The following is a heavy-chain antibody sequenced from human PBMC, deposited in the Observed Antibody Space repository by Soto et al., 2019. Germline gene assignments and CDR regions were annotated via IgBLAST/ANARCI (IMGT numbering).Heavy chain of an antibody. V-gene: IGHV4-30-4*01. J-gene: IGHJ4*02. Sequence: QVQLQESGPGLVKPSQTLSLTCTVSGGSISSGDYYWSWIRQPPGKGLEWIGYIYYSGSTYYNPSLKSRLXXXVXXSKNQFSLKLSSVTAADTAVYYCASSRYGYTFYDYWGQGTLVTVSS. CDR1: GGSISSGDYY. CDR2: IYYSGST. CDR3: ASSRYGYTFYDY. D-gene: IGHD5-18*01.